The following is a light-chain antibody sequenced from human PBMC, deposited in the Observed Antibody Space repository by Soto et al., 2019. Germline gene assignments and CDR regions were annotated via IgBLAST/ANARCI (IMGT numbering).Light chain of an antibody. CDR3: QSYDSRLSGCV. CDR2: GNN. V-gene: IGLV1-40*01. CDR1: SSNIGAGYD. J-gene: IGLJ3*02. Sequence: QSVLTQPPSVYGAPGQRVTISCTGSSSNIGAGYDVHWYQQLPGTAPKLLIYGNNDRPSGVPDRFSGSKSGTSASLAITGLQAEDEADYYCQSYDSRLSGCVFGGGTQLTVL.